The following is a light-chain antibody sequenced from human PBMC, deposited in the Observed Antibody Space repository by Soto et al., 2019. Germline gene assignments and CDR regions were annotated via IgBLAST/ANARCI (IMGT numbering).Light chain of an antibody. CDR2: GAS. CDR3: QQYDSSPKT. J-gene: IGKJ1*01. Sequence: EIVLTQSPGTLSLSPGEKATLSCRASQSVSSSYLAWYQQKPGQAPRLLIYGASSRATGIPDRFSGTGSGTDVTLTISRLEPEEFAVYYCQQYDSSPKTVGQGTKVEIK. CDR1: QSVSSSY. V-gene: IGKV3-20*01.